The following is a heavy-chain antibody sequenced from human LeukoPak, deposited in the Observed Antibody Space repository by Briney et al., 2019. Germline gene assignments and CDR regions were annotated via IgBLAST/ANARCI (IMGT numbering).Heavy chain of an antibody. CDR1: GGSISSGDYY. CDR2: IYYSEST. V-gene: IGHV4-30-4*01. CDR3: ARAGDCSSTSCYGGVDY. J-gene: IGHJ4*02. Sequence: SQTLSLTCTVSGGSISSGDYYWSWLRQPPGKGLEWSGYIYYSESTYYNPSLKSRVTISVDTSKNQFSLKLSSVTAADTAVYYCARAGDCSSTSCYGGVDYWGQGTLVTVSS. D-gene: IGHD2-2*01.